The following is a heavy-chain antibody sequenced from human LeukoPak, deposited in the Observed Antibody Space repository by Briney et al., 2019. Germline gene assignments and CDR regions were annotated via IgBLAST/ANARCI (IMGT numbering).Heavy chain of an antibody. D-gene: IGHD5-18*01. CDR1: GFTFSSYS. CDR2: ISSSSSYI. V-gene: IGHV3-21*01. CDR3: ARVNGYSYGRKYPNYYYYYMDV. Sequence: PGGSLRLSCAASGFTFSSYSMNWVRQAPGKGLEWVSSISSSSSYIYYADSVKGRFTISRDNAKNSLYLQMNSLRAEDTAVYYCARVNGYSYGRKYPNYYYYYMDVWGKGTTVTISS. J-gene: IGHJ6*03.